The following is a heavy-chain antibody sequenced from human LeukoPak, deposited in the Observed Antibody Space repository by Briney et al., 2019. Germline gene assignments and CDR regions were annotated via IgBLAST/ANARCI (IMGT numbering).Heavy chain of an antibody. J-gene: IGHJ4*02. CDR3: AKERRPYCGGDCNPQLDY. CDR2: ISGSGGST. CDR1: GFTFSSYA. Sequence: PGGSLRLSCAASGFTFSSYAMSWVRQAPGKGLEWVSAISGSGGSTYYADSAKGRFTISRDNSKNTLYLQMNSLRAEDTAVYYCAKERRPYCGGDCNPQLDYWGQGTLVTVSS. D-gene: IGHD2-21*02. V-gene: IGHV3-23*01.